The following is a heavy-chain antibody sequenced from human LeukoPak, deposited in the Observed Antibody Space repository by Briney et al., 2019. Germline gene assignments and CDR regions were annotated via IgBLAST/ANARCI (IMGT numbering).Heavy chain of an antibody. V-gene: IGHV4-4*07. CDR3: AMGYNYDYSLDV. J-gene: IGHJ6*02. CDR2: IYTSGST. D-gene: IGHD1-1*01. Sequence: TSETLSLTCTVSGGSISSYYWSWIRQPAGKGLEWIGRIYTSGSTIYNPSLKSRVTMSVDTSKNQLSLKLSSVTAADTAVYYCAMGYNYDYSLDVWDQGTTVTVSS. CDR1: GGSISSYY.